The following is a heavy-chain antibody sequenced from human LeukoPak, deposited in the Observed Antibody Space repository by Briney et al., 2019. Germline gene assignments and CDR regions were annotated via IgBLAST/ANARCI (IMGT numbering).Heavy chain of an antibody. V-gene: IGHV1-24*01. CDR3: ATGFYRRHGTLNYYGSGSYYPPPYYFDY. D-gene: IGHD3-10*01. CDR1: GYTLTELS. Sequence: ASVKVSCKVSGYTLTELSMHWVRQAPGKGLEWMGGFDPEDGETIYAQKFQGRVTMTEDTSTDTAYMELSSLRSEDTAVYYCATGFYRRHGTLNYYGSGSYYPPPYYFDYWGQGILVTVSS. J-gene: IGHJ4*02. CDR2: FDPEDGET.